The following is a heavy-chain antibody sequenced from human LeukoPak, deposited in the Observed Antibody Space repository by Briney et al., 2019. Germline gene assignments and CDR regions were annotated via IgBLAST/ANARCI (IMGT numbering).Heavy chain of an antibody. CDR2: MNPNSGNT. CDR1: GYTFTSYD. J-gene: IGHJ3*02. CDR3: ARYCSSTSCFRKNGAFDI. D-gene: IGHD2-2*01. V-gene: IGHV1-8*01. Sequence: ASVKVSCKASGYTFTSYDINWVRQATGQGLEWMGWMNPNSGNTGYAQKFQGRVTMTRNTSISTAYMELSSLRSEDTAVYYCARYCSSTSCFRKNGAFDIWGQGTMVTVSS.